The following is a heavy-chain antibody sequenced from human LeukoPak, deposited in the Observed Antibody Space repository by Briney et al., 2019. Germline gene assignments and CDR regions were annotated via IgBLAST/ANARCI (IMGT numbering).Heavy chain of an antibody. V-gene: IGHV3-23*01. CDR3: AKDLQTYYYDSSGYYRDDAFDI. D-gene: IGHD3-22*01. Sequence: GGSLRLSCAASGFTFSSYAMSWVRQAPGKGLEWVSAISGSGGSTYYADSVKGRFTISRDDSKNTLYLQMNSLRAEDTAVYYCAKDLQTYYYDSSGYYRDDAFDIWGQGTMVTVSS. J-gene: IGHJ3*02. CDR2: ISGSGGST. CDR1: GFTFSSYA.